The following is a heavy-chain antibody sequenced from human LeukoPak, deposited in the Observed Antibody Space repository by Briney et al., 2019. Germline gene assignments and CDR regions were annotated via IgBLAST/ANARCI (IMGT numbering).Heavy chain of an antibody. D-gene: IGHD6-13*01. CDR1: GGSIRSYY. CDR3: ARGRGSSWYYFDS. Sequence: SETLSLTCTVSGGSIRSYYWSWVRQPAGKGLEWIGRIYASGNTNHNPSLKGRVTMTVDTSKNQFSLNLSSVTAADTAVYYCARGRGSSWYYFDSWGQGTLVTVSS. CDR2: IYASGNT. J-gene: IGHJ4*02. V-gene: IGHV4-4*07.